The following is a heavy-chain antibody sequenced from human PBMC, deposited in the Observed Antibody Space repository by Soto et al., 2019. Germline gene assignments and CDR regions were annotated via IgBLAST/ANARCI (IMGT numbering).Heavy chain of an antibody. CDR3: SSDIIYHPTVTTYNYYYYGMDV. Sequence: PGGSLRLSCAASGFTFSSYAMHWVRQAPGKGLEWVAVISYDGSNKYYADSVKGRFTISRDNSKNTLYLQMNSLRAEDTAVYYCSSDIIYHPTVTTYNYYYYGMDVWGQGTTVTVSS. V-gene: IGHV3-30-3*01. D-gene: IGHD4-4*01. CDR1: GFTFSSYA. CDR2: ISYDGSNK. J-gene: IGHJ6*02.